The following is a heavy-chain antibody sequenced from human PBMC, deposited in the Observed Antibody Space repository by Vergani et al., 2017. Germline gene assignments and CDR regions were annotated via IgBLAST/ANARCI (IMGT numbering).Heavy chain of an antibody. CDR2: IRYDGSNK. V-gene: IGHV3-30*02. CDR1: GFTFSSYG. Sequence: QVQLVESGGGVVQPGGSLRLSCAASGFTFSSYGMHWVRQAPGKGLEWVAFIRYDGSNKYYADSLKGRFTISRDNSKNTLYLKMNSRRAEDTAVYYCARDRGIAVAFSAFDYWGQGTLVTVSS. J-gene: IGHJ4*02. CDR3: ARDRGIAVAFSAFDY. D-gene: IGHD6-19*01.